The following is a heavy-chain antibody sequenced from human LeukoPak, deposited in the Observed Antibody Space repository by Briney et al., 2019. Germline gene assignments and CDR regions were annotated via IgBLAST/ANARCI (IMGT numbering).Heavy chain of an antibody. CDR3: ARDRYYGAGSYGNYYGMDV. CDR1: GFTVSSNY. J-gene: IGHJ6*02. Sequence: GGSLRLSCAASGFTVSSNYLKWVRQAPGKGLEWVSLVYAGGSTYYADPVKGRFTISRDKSKNTLYLQMNSLRAEDSAVYYCARDRYYGAGSYGNYYGMDVWGQGTTVTVSS. D-gene: IGHD3-10*01. CDR2: VYAGGST. V-gene: IGHV3-53*05.